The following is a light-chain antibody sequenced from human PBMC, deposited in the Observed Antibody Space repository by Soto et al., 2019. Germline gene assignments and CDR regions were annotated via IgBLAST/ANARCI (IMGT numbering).Light chain of an antibody. J-gene: IGLJ3*02. CDR1: SSNIGNNY. CDR3: GTWDSSLSAGEV. CDR2: ENN. Sequence: QSVLTQPPSVSAAPGQKVTISCSGSSSNIGNNYVSWYQQLPGTAPKLLIYENNKRPSGIPDRFSGSKSGTLATLGITGLQTGDEADYYCGTWDSSLSAGEVFGGGTKVTVL. V-gene: IGLV1-51*02.